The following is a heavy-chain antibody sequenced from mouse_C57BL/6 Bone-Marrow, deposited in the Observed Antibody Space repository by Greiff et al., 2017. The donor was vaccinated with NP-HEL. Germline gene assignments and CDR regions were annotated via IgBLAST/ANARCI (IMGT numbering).Heavy chain of an antibody. CDR1: GYTFTSYW. D-gene: IGHD2-2*01. CDR2: IYPGSGST. J-gene: IGHJ1*03. CDR3: ARDHSYVYDGYWYFDV. Sequence: QVQLQQPGAELVKPGASVKMSCKASGYTFTSYWITWVKQRPGQGLEWIGDIYPGSGSTNYNEKFKSKATLTVDTSSSTAYMQLSSLTSEDSAVYYLARDHSYVYDGYWYFDVWGTGTTVTVSS. V-gene: IGHV1-55*01.